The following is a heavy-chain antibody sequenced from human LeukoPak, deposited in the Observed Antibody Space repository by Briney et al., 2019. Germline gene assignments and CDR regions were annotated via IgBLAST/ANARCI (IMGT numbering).Heavy chain of an antibody. D-gene: IGHD3-22*01. V-gene: IGHV2-5*02. CDR2: IYWDDDK. Sequence: SGPTLVKPTQTLTXTCTFSGVSLSTNGVGVGWIRQPPGKALEWLALIYWDDDKRYSPSLKSRLTITKDTSKNQVVLTMTNMDPVDTATYYCAHTWAYYDSSGYRYWGQGTLVTVSS. J-gene: IGHJ4*02. CDR3: AHTWAYYDSSGYRY. CDR1: GVSLSTNGVG.